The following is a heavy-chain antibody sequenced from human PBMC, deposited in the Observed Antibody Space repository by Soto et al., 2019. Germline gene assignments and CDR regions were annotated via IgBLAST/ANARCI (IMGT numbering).Heavy chain of an antibody. CDR1: GFTFSSYD. D-gene: IGHD3-22*01. V-gene: IGHV3-13*04. Sequence: PGGSLRLSCSDSGFTFSSYDIHWVRQGTGKGLEWVSAIGTTGDTYYAGSVKGRFTISRENAKNSLYLQMNSLRAGDTAIYFCARAIGPTLFDYWGQGTLVTVSS. J-gene: IGHJ4*02. CDR3: ARAIGPTLFDY. CDR2: IGTTGDT.